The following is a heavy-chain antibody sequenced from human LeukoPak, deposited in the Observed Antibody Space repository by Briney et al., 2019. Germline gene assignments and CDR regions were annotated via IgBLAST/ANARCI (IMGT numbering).Heavy chain of an antibody. V-gene: IGHV4-61*02. CDR3: ARGIRGVMGNWFDP. J-gene: IGHJ5*02. CDR1: GGSISSGSYY. Sequence: PSQTLSLTCTVSGGSISSGSYYWRWVRQPAGKGLEWIGRMYTSGSTNYNPSLKSRVTISVDTSKNQFSLKLSSVTAADTAVYYCARGIRGVMGNWFDPWGQGTLVTVSS. CDR2: MYTSGST. D-gene: IGHD3-10*01.